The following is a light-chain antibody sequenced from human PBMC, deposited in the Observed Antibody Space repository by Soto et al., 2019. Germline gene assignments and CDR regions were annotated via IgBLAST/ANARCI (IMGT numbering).Light chain of an antibody. CDR3: QQYGSSPPST. Sequence: EIVLTQSPGILSLSPGERATLSCRASQSVSNDFLAWYQQKPGQAPRLLIYGASTRATDVPDRFSGSGSGADFTLTIITLDPEDFAVYYCQQYGSSPPSTFGQGTKVE. CDR2: GAS. J-gene: IGKJ1*01. CDR1: QSVSNDF. V-gene: IGKV3-20*01.